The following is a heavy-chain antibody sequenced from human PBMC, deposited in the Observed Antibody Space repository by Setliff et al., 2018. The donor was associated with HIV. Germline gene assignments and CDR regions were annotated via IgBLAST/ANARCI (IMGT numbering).Heavy chain of an antibody. CDR1: GFTFSSYA. Sequence: PGGSLRLSCAASGFTFSSYAMSWVRQAPGKGLEWVAVIWYDGSNKYYADSVKGRFTISRDNSKNSLYLQMNSLRVEDTAVYYCARPLLRTNAVYGILGNWFDSWGRGTLVTVSS. D-gene: IGHD2-8*01. CDR2: IWYDGSNK. CDR3: ARPLLRTNAVYGILGNWFDS. J-gene: IGHJ5*01. V-gene: IGHV3-33*08.